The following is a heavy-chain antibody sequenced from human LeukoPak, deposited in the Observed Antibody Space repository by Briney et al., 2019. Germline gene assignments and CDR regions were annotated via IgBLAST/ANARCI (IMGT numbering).Heavy chain of an antibody. CDR1: GYSFTSYW. J-gene: IGHJ5*02. Sequence: GESLKISCKGSGYSFTSYWIGWVRQMPGKGLEWMGIIDPGDSDTKYSPSFQGQVTISADNSINTAYLQWSSLKASDTAMYYCARRGGSGSCYKLTPGVFDTWGQGTLVTVSS. CDR2: IDPGDSDT. V-gene: IGHV5-51*01. D-gene: IGHD3-10*01. CDR3: ARRGGSGSCYKLTPGVFDT.